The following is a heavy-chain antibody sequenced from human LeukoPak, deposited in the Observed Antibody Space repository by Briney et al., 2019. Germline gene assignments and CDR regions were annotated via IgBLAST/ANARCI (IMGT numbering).Heavy chain of an antibody. J-gene: IGHJ5*02. CDR3: ARQDYLRVFNP. V-gene: IGHV4-39*01. CDR2: IYYSRST. D-gene: IGHD4/OR15-4a*01. Sequence: SETLSLTCTVSGGSISSSSYYWGWIRQPPGKGLEWIGSIYYSRSTYYNPSLKSRVTISVDTSKNQFSLKLSSVTAADTAVYYCARQDYLRVFNPWGQGTLVTVSS. CDR1: GGSISSSSYY.